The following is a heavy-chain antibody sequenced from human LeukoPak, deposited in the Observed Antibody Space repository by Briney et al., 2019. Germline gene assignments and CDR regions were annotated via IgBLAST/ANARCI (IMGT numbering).Heavy chain of an antibody. CDR3: AKDWGQGGRSSHFDY. D-gene: IGHD6-6*01. CDR2: ISSRSSYI. J-gene: IGHJ4*02. V-gene: IGHV3-21*01. CDR1: GFTLSIYS. Sequence: GGTLSLSCAASGFTLSIYSMSWVRQAPGRGVEWVSCISSRSSYIYYADSVKGRFTISRDHAKASLHLQMNRLRAQDPAAFYFAKDWGQGGRSSHFDYWGQGTRVTVSS.